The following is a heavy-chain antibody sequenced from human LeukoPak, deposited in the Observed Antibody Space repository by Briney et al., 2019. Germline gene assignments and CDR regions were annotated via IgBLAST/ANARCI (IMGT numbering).Heavy chain of an antibody. CDR2: INPNSGGT. D-gene: IGHD6-19*01. CDR1: GYTFTGYY. CDR3: ARSYRIAMAGEDAFDI. V-gene: IGHV1-2*04. Sequence: ASVKVSCKASGYTFTGYYMHWVRQAPGQGLEWMGWINPNSGGTNYAQKFQGWVTMTRDTSISTAYMELSRLRSDDTAVYYCARSYRIAMAGEDAFDIWGQGTMVTVSS. J-gene: IGHJ3*02.